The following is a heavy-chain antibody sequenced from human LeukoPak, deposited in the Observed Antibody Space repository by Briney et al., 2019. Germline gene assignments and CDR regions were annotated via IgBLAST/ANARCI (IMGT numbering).Heavy chain of an antibody. D-gene: IGHD1-26*01. CDR3: ASRRWELLSPLSDY. J-gene: IGHJ4*02. CDR1: GFTFSSYA. CDR2: ISSSGSTI. Sequence: GGSLRLSCAASGFTFSSYAMSWVRQAPGKGLEWVSYISSSGSTIYYADSVKGRFTISRDNAKNSLYLQMNSLRAEDTAVYYCASRRWELLSPLSDYWGQGTLVTVSS. V-gene: IGHV3-48*04.